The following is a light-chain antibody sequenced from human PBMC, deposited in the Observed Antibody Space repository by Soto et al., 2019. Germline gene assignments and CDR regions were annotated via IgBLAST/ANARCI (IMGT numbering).Light chain of an antibody. CDR1: SPNIGAGYD. V-gene: IGLV1-40*01. CDR3: QSYDSSLSAVV. Sequence: QSVLTQPPSVSGAPGQRVTISCTGSSPNIGAGYDVHWYQQLPGTAPKLLIYVNSNRPSGVPDRFSGSKSGTSASLAITGLQAEDEADYYCQSYDSSLSAVVFGGGTQVTVL. CDR2: VNS. J-gene: IGLJ2*01.